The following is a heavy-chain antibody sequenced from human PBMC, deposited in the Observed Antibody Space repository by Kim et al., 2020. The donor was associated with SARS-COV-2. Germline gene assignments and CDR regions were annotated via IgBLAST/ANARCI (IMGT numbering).Heavy chain of an antibody. J-gene: IGHJ6*02. CDR1: GFTFSSYG. CDR2: ITYDGSNK. V-gene: IGHV3-30*18. D-gene: IGHD5-12*01. Sequence: GGSLRLSCAASGFTFSSYGMNWVRQAPGKGLEWVAVITYDGSNKYYADSVKGRFTISRDNTKNTLYLQMNSLRAEDTAVYYCAKGKRWLQFGADDYDHGVDGWGDGTT. CDR3: AKGKRWLQFGADDYDHGVDG.